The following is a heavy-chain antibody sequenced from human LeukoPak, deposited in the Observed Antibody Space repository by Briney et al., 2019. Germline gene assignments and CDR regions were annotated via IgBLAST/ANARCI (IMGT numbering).Heavy chain of an antibody. D-gene: IGHD3-22*01. Sequence: KPSETLSLTCTVSGGSVSTSNYYWGWIRQPPEKGLEWIGSIYYTGSTYYNPSLKSRVIISKDTSKNQLSLKLNSVTAADTAVYYCVRQYYHDSSGSDYWGQGTLVTVSS. V-gene: IGHV4-39*01. CDR3: VRQYYHDSSGSDY. CDR1: GGSVSTSNYY. J-gene: IGHJ4*02. CDR2: IYYTGST.